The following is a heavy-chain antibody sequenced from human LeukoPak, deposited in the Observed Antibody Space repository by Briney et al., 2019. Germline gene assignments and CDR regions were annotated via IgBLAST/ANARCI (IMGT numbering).Heavy chain of an antibody. J-gene: IGHJ4*02. D-gene: IGHD2-15*01. CDR2: ISGGYNGDS. V-gene: IGHV1-18*01. CDR1: GYNFRHYG. Sequence: ASVTVSCKTSGYNFRHYGISWVRQAPGHRLEWMAWISGGYNGDSNYALKLRGRLTRTTDTSTSTAYMELRSLRSDDTGVYYCARDEKKYCSGGSCPAYCDYWGQGTLVTVSS. CDR3: ARDEKKYCSGGSCPAYCDY.